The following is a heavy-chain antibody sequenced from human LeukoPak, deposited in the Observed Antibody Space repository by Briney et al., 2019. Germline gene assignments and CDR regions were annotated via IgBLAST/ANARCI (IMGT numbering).Heavy chain of an antibody. CDR2: IYYSGST. V-gene: IGHV4-39*01. J-gene: IGHJ3*02. D-gene: IGHD3-22*01. CDR3: ARQSLWTNYYDSSGAFDI. Sequence: PSETLSLTCTVSGGSISSSSYYWGWIRQPPGKGLEWIGSIYYSGSTYYNPSLKSRVTISVDTSKNLFSLKLSSVTAADTAVYYCARQSLWTNYYDSSGAFDIWGQGTMVTVSS. CDR1: GGSISSSSYY.